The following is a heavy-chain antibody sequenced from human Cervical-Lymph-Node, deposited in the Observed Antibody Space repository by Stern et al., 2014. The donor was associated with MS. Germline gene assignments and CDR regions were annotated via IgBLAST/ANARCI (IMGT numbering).Heavy chain of an antibody. D-gene: IGHD3-22*01. CDR2: IVVDSVNT. Sequence: QLVQSGAEVKKPGTSVKVSCKASGFTFTSSAVQWVRKARGQRLEWIGWIVVDSVNTNCAQKSQDRCTITRVMSTSTAYMELSSLRSEDTAVYDCAADSTYYDSSGSWFDYWGQGTLVTVSS. V-gene: IGHV1-58*01. J-gene: IGHJ4*02. CDR1: GFTFTSSA. CDR3: AADSTYYDSSGSWFDY.